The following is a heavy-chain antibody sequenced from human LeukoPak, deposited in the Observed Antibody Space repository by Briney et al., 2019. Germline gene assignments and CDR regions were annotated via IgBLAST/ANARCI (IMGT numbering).Heavy chain of an antibody. J-gene: IGHJ4*02. CDR2: ILHTRPT. V-gene: IGHV4-4*02. CDR3: VRGGTYYLPY. Sequence: SETLSLTCAVSGVSITDNWWCWVRQPPGKRLEWIGEILHTRPTNFNPSPKSRVTISMDKSKNQLSLRLNSVTAADTAIYYCVRGGTYYLPYWGQGILVTVSS. D-gene: IGHD1-26*01. CDR1: GVSITDNW.